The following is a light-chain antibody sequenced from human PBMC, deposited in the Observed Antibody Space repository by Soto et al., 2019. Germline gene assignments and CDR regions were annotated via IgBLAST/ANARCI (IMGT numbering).Light chain of an antibody. V-gene: IGLV2-11*01. CDR2: EVS. CDR1: SSDVGGYNY. CDR3: CSYAGSYTLV. J-gene: IGLJ2*01. Sequence: QSALTQPASMSGSPGQSITISCTGTSSDVGGYNYVSWYQRHPGKAPKLMIYEVSNRPSGVPDRFSGSKSGNTASLTISGLQAEDEADYYCCSYAGSYTLVFGGGTKLTVL.